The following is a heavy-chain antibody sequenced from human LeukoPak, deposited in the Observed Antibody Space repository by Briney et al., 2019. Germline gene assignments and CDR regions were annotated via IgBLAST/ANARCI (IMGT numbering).Heavy chain of an antibody. CDR3: ARGSSSSVFGYYYYYYMDV. Sequence: ASVKVSCKASGYTFTSYDINWVRQATGQGLEWMGWMNPNSGNTGYAQKFQGRVTITRNTSISTAYMELSSLRSEDTAVYYCARGSSSSVFGYYYYYYMDVWGKGTTVTVSS. CDR1: GYTFTSYD. CDR2: MNPNSGNT. D-gene: IGHD6-6*01. J-gene: IGHJ6*03. V-gene: IGHV1-8*03.